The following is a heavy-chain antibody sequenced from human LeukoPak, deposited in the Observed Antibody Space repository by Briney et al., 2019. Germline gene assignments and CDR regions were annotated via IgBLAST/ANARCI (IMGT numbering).Heavy chain of an antibody. CDR2: IKQDGSEK. CDR3: ARDRFYSVVVTAFDY. D-gene: IGHD2-21*02. CDR1: GFTFSSYC. V-gene: IGHV3-7*01. J-gene: IGHJ4*02. Sequence: GGSLRLSCAASGFTFSSYCMSWVRQAPGKGLEWVANIKQDGSEKYYVDSVKGRFTISRDNAKNSLYLQMNSLRAEDTAVYYCARDRFYSVVVTAFDYWGQGTLVTVSS.